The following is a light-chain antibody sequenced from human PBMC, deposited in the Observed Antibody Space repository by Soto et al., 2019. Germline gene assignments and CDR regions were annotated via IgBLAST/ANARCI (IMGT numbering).Light chain of an antibody. CDR1: QNIASN. J-gene: IGKJ2*01. V-gene: IGKV3-15*01. CDR2: GAS. Sequence: EILMTQSPATLSVSPGERATLSCRASQNIASNLAWYQQKPGQAPRLLMYGASTRATNISARFSGSGSGTDFTLTISSLQSEDFAVYYCQQYDNWPPMYTFGQGTRLEIK. CDR3: QQYDNWPPMYT.